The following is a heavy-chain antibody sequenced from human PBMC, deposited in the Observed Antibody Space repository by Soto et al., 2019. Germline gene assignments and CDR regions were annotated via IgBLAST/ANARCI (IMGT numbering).Heavy chain of an antibody. Sequence: QVQLVQSGAEVKKPGASVTVSCKTSGYTFRNYGINWVRQAPGQGLEWMGWISGYNGNTNYAQTVQCRVTMTTDTSTGTVYMELRSLKSDDTAIYYCSRFIMVGGWFDPNYYHGMDVWGQGTTVTVS. J-gene: IGHJ6*02. D-gene: IGHD6-19*01. V-gene: IGHV1-18*01. CDR3: SRFIMVGGWFDPNYYHGMDV. CDR2: ISGYNGNT. CDR1: GYTFRNYG.